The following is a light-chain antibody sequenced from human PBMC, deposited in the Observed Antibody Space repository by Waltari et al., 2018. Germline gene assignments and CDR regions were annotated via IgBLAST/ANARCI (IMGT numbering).Light chain of an antibody. CDR1: QSVSSY. CDR2: DAS. J-gene: IGKJ4*01. V-gene: IGKV3-11*01. CDR3: QQRSNWPLLT. Sequence: EIVLTQSPATLSLSPGERATLSCRASQSVSSYLAWDQQKPGQAPRLLIYDASNRATGIPARFSGSGSGTDFTLTISSLEPEDFVVYYCQQRSNWPLLTFGGGTKVEIK.